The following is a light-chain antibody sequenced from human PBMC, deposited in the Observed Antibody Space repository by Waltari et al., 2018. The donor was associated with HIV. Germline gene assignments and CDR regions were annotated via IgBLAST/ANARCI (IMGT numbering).Light chain of an antibody. Sequence: SHVLRQPPSVSVAPGKTASVTCGGDNVGSKSVHWYQQRPGQAPLLIIFYNSDRPSGIPERFSGSNSVGTATLTISRVEAGDEADYYCQVWDPLSDHPVFGTGTKVTVL. CDR1: NVGSKS. V-gene: IGLV3-21*04. CDR3: QVWDPLSDHPV. CDR2: YNS. J-gene: IGLJ1*01.